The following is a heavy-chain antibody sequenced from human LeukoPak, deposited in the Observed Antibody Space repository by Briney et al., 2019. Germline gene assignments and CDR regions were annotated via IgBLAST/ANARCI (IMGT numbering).Heavy chain of an antibody. CDR3: AGAWFGVRYFDY. Sequence: SETLSLTCAVYGGSFSGYYWSWIRQPPGKGLEWIGEINHSGSTNYNPSLKSRVTISVDTSKNQFSLKLSSVTAADTAVYYCAGAWFGVRYFDYWGQGTLVTVSS. CDR2: INHSGST. J-gene: IGHJ4*02. V-gene: IGHV4-34*01. D-gene: IGHD3-10*01. CDR1: GGSFSGYY.